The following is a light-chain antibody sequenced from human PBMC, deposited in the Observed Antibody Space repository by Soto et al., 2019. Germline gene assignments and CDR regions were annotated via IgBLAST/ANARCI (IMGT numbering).Light chain of an antibody. V-gene: IGKV3-20*01. CDR1: QSVSSTY. CDR3: QQYGSSPRT. J-gene: IGKJ1*01. Sequence: EIVLTQSPGTLSLSPGERATLSCRASQSVSSTYLAWYQQKPGQASRLLIYGASSRATGIPDRFSGSGSGTDFTLTISRLEPEDFAVYYCQQYGSSPRTFGQGTKVELK. CDR2: GAS.